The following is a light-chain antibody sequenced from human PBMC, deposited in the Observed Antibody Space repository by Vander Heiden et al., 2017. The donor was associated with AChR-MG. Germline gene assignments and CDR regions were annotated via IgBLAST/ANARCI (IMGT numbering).Light chain of an antibody. J-gene: IGKJ3*01. CDR2: DAS. CDR1: QSVSSY. CDR3: QQPSNWPLFT. Sequence: EIVLTQSPATLSLSPGERATLSCWASQSVSSYLAWYQQKPGQAPRLLIYDASNRATGIPARFSGSGYGTDFTLTISSLEPEDFAVYYCQQPSNWPLFTFGHGTKVDIK. V-gene: IGKV3-11*01.